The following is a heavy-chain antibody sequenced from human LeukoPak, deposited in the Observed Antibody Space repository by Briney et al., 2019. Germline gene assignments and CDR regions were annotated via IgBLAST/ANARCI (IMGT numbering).Heavy chain of an antibody. CDR3: AGGAGYSYVPFDY. CDR1: GGSISSYY. Sequence: SETLSLTCTVSGGSISSYYWSWIRQPPGKGLEWLGYIYYSGSTNYNPSLKSRVTISVDTSKNQSSLKLSSVTAADTAVYYCAGGAGYSYVPFDYWGQGTLVTVSS. V-gene: IGHV4-59*01. J-gene: IGHJ4*02. CDR2: IYYSGST. D-gene: IGHD5-18*01.